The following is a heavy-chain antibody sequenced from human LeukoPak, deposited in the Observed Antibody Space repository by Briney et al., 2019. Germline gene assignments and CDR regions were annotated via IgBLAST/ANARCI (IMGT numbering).Heavy chain of an antibody. CDR2: IKHNGDEL. CDR1: GFTFSSYW. Sequence: GGSQRLSCAASGFTFSSYWMTWVRQAPGKGLEWVANIKHNGDELNYVDSVEDRFTISRDNAKNSLYLHMTSLRAEDTAVYYCARELRTFDSWGQGTLVTVSS. D-gene: IGHD3-16*01. CDR3: ARELRTFDS. J-gene: IGHJ4*02. V-gene: IGHV3-7*01.